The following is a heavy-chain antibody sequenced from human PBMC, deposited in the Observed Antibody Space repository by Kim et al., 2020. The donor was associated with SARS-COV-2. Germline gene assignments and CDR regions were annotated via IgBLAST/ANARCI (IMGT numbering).Heavy chain of an antibody. Sequence: IPIFGTAHYAQKFQGRVTITADESTSTAYMGLSSLRSEDTAVYYCARANYWGQGTLVTVSS. V-gene: IGHV1-69*01. CDR3: ARANY. CDR2: IPIFGTA. J-gene: IGHJ4*02.